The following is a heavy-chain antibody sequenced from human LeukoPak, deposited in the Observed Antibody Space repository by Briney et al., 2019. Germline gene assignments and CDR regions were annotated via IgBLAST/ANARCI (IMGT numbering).Heavy chain of an antibody. CDR2: IIPIFGTA. CDR3: ARDLDSGSYSNY. Sequence: SVKVSCTASGGTFSSYAISWVRQAPGQGLEWMGGIIPIFGTANYAQKFQGRVTITADESTSTAYMELSSLRSEDTAVYYCARDLDSGSYSNYWGQGTLVTVSS. CDR1: GGTFSSYA. D-gene: IGHD1-26*01. V-gene: IGHV1-69*13. J-gene: IGHJ4*02.